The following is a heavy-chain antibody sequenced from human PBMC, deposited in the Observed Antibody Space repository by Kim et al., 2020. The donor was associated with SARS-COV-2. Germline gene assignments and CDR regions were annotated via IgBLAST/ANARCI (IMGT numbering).Heavy chain of an antibody. J-gene: IGHJ6*02. Sequence: GESLKISCKGSGYSFTSYWIGWVRQMPGKGLEWMGIIYPGDSDTRYSPSFQGQVTISADKSISTAYLQWSSLKASDTAMYYCARRGQWGGPTSSSWYQADYYGMDVWGQGTTVTVSS. CDR2: IYPGDSDT. V-gene: IGHV5-51*01. CDR1: GYSFTSYW. CDR3: ARRGQWGGPTSSSWYQADYYGMDV. D-gene: IGHD6-13*01.